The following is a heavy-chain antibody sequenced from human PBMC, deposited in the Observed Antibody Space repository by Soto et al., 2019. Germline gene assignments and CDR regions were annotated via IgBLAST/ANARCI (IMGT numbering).Heavy chain of an antibody. Sequence: QVQVVESGGGMVQAGTSLTLSCAVSGFALSDYGMHWVRLPRGRGLEWVSVIGYTGKYDYYADSVKGRFTVSRDTSKNTVLVHMTRVRAEGTAVYYCGKAGETGENAGSLDHWGQGTLVTVS. V-gene: IGHV3-33*06. CDR3: GKAGETGENAGSLDH. J-gene: IGHJ4*02. CDR2: IGYTGKYD. CDR1: GFALSDYG. D-gene: IGHD2-8*02.